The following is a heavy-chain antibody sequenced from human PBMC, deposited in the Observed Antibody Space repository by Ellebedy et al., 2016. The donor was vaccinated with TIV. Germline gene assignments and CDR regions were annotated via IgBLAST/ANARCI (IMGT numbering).Heavy chain of an antibody. Sequence: MPSETLSLTCGVSGGSISSGDYYWSWIRQPPGKGLEWIGYIYYSGSTYYNPSLKSRVTISVDTSKNQFSLKLSSVTAADTAVYYCARGRPDFWSGYEDAFDIWGQGTMVTVSS. CDR1: GGSISSGDYY. CDR3: ARGRPDFWSGYEDAFDI. V-gene: IGHV4-30-4*01. D-gene: IGHD3-3*01. J-gene: IGHJ3*02. CDR2: IYYSGST.